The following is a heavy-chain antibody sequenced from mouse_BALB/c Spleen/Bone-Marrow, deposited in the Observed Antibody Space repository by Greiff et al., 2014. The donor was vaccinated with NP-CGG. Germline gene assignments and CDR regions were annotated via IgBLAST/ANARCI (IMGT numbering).Heavy chain of an antibody. D-gene: IGHD3-1*01. V-gene: IGHV1-82*01. CDR2: IYPGDGDT. CDR1: GYAFSSSW. CDR3: ARWSLGQYYFGY. Sequence: VQLVESGPELVKPGASVKISCKASGYAFSSSWMNWVKQRPGQGLEWIGWIYPGDGDTNYNGKFKGKATLTADKSSSTAYMQLNSLTSVDSAVYFCARWSLGQYYFGYWGQGTTLTVSS. J-gene: IGHJ2*01.